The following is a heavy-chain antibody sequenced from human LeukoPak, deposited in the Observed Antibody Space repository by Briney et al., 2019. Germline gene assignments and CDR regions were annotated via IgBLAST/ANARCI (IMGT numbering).Heavy chain of an antibody. CDR2: ISSSSSYI. V-gene: IGHV3-21*01. CDR3: ARETMAASGWFDP. J-gene: IGHJ5*02. CDR1: GFTFSSYS. Sequence: PGGSLRLSCAASGFTFSSYSMNWVRQAPGKGLEWVSSISSSSSYIYYADSVKGRFTISRDNAKNTVYLQMNSLRVEDTAVYYCARETMAASGWFDPWGQGTLVTVSS. D-gene: IGHD6-13*01.